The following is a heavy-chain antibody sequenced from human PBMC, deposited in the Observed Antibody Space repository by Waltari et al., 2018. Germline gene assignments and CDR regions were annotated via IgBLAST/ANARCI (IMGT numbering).Heavy chain of an antibody. CDR2: ISSSSSYI. CDR1: GLTFSSYS. Sequence: EVQLVESGGGLVKPGGSLRLSCAASGLTFSSYSMNWVRQAPGKGLEWVSSISSSSSYIYYADSVKGRFTISRDNAKNSLYLQMNSLRAEDTAVYYCARDPRAQYYFDYWGQGTLVTVSS. J-gene: IGHJ4*02. V-gene: IGHV3-21*01. CDR3: ARDPRAQYYFDY.